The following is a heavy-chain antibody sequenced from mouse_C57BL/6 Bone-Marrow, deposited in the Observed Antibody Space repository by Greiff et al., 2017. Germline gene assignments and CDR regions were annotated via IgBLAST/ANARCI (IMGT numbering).Heavy chain of an antibody. CDR1: GYTFTSYG. CDR2: IYPRSGNT. Sequence: QVQLQQSGAELARPGASVKLSCKASGYTFTSYGISWVKQRTGQGLEWIGEIYPRSGNTYYNEKFKGKATLTADKSSSTAYMELRSLTSEDSAVYFCARGYYGSSYYAMDYWGQGTSVTVS. CDR3: ARGYYGSSYYAMDY. J-gene: IGHJ4*01. D-gene: IGHD1-1*01. V-gene: IGHV1-81*01.